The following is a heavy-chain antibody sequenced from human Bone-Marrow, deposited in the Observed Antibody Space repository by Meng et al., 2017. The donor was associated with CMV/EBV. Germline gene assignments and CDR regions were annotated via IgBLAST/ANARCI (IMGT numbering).Heavy chain of an antibody. CDR2: IIPILGIA. V-gene: IGHV1-69*02. J-gene: IGHJ3*02. CDR1: GGTFSSYT. CDR3: ARAGTQLERIAFNI. D-gene: IGHD1-1*01. Sequence: SVKVSCKASGGTFSSYTISWVRQAPGQGLEWMGRIIPILGIANYAQKFQGRVTITADKSTSTAYMELSSLRSEDTAVYYCARAGTQLERIAFNIWDQGTMVPVSS.